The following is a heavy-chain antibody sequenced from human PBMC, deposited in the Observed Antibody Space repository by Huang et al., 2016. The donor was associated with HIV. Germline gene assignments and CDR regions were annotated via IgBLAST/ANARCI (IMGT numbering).Heavy chain of an antibody. J-gene: IGHJ6*03. CDR2: INQSEST. CDR1: GGSFSGYY. V-gene: IGHV4-34*01. Sequence: QVQLQQWGAGLLRPSETLSLTCAVYGGSFSGYYGTWICQPPGKGREWIGEINQSESTNYNPSLKSRVTISVDTSRNQFSLTLTAVTAADTAVYYCARGQGGYYYYYMDVWGKGTTVTVSS. CDR3: ARGQGGYYYYYMDV.